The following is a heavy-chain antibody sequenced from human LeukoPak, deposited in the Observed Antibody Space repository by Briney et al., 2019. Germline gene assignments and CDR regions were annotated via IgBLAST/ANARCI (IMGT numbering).Heavy chain of an antibody. CDR1: GGSISTYY. Sequence: SETLSLTCTVSGGSISTYYWSWIRQPPGKGLEWIADISASGGTNYNPSLESRVTVSIDSSKNQFSLKLSSVTAADTAVFYCARSPHNSAWYEKWFDPWGQGTLVTVSS. J-gene: IGHJ5*02. D-gene: IGHD6-19*01. V-gene: IGHV4-4*08. CDR2: ISASGGT. CDR3: ARSPHNSAWYEKWFDP.